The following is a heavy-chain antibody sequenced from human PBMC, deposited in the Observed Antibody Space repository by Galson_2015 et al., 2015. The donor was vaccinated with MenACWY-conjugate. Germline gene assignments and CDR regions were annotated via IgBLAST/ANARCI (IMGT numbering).Heavy chain of an antibody. D-gene: IGHD6-19*01. CDR1: GYTLTNYY. J-gene: IGHJ4*02. V-gene: IGHV1-46*01. CDR2: INPSGGAT. Sequence: VSCKASGYTLTNYYMHWVRQAPGQGLEWMGLINPSGGATSYAQKFWDRLTMTRDTSMGTVYMQLSSLRSEDTAVYYCAKSYSSGWSADHFDYWGQGTLVTVSS. CDR3: AKSYSSGWSADHFDY.